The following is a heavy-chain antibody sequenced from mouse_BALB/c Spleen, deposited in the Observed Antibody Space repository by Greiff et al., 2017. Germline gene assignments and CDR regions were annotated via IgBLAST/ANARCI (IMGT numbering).Heavy chain of an antibody. V-gene: IGHV1-69*01. CDR2: IDPSDSAI. CDR3: ARSGWDGFDY. Sequence: QVQLQQSGPHLVRPGASVKLSCKASGFSFTSYWMHWVKQRPGQGLEWIGMIDPSDSAIKLNQKFKDQTTLTVDKSSSTVYMQLSSPTSEDSAVYYCARSGWDGFDYWGQGTTLTVSS. D-gene: IGHD4-1*01. CDR1: GFSFTSYW. J-gene: IGHJ2*01.